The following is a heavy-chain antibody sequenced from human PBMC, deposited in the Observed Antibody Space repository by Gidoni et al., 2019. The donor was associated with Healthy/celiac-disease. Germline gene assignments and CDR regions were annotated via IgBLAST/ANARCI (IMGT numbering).Heavy chain of an antibody. D-gene: IGHD3-22*01. CDR3: ARDYDSSGYLYYYYGMDV. CDR2: IYPSGST. CDR1: GGSISSYY. J-gene: IGHJ6*02. Sequence: QVQLQESGPGLVKPSETLSPTCTDSGGSISSYYWSWIRQPAGKGLEWIGRIYPSGSTNYNPSLQSRVTMSVDTSKNQFSLKLSSVTAADTAVYYCARDYDSSGYLYYYYGMDVWGQGTTVTVSS. V-gene: IGHV4-4*07.